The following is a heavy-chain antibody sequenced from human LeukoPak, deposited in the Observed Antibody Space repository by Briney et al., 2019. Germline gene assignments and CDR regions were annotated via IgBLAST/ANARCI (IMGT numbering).Heavy chain of an antibody. D-gene: IGHD6-6*01. CDR3: ARDTEQLGYDY. V-gene: IGHV1-8*01. CDR1: GYTPTGYD. CDR2: MNPNSGNT. J-gene: IGHJ4*02. Sequence: GASVKVSCKASGYTPTGYDINWVRQATGQGLEWMGWMNPNSGNTGYAQKFQGRVTMTRNTSISTAYMELSSLRSEDTAVYYCARDTEQLGYDYWGQGTLVTVSS.